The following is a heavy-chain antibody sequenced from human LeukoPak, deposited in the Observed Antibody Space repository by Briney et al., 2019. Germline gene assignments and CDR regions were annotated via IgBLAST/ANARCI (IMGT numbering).Heavy chain of an antibody. CDR2: ITGNGGDT. J-gene: IGHJ4*02. CDR1: GFTFSSYA. Sequence: GGSLRLSCSASGFTFSSYAMHWVRQAPGKGLEYMSAITGNGGDTYYADSVKDRFTISRDNSKNTLYLQMTSLRTEDTAVYHCVKLQEQYYYDSWGQGTLVTVSS. CDR3: VKLQEQYYYDS. V-gene: IGHV3-64D*09. D-gene: IGHD1/OR15-1a*01.